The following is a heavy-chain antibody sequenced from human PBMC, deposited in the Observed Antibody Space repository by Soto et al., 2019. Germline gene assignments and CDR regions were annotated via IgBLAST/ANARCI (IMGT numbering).Heavy chain of an antibody. CDR3: ARMGDIVVVTAGWFDP. D-gene: IGHD2-21*02. V-gene: IGHV1-18*01. J-gene: IGHJ5*02. CDR2: ISAYNGNT. Sequence: ASVKVSCKASGYTFTSYGISWVRQAPGQGLEWMGWISAYNGNTNYAQKPQGRVTMTTDTSTSTAYMELRSLRSDDTAVYYCARMGDIVVVTAGWFDPWGQGTLVTVSS. CDR1: GYTFTSYG.